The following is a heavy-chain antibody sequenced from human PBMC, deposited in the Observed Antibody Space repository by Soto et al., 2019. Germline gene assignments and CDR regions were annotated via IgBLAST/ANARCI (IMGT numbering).Heavy chain of an antibody. CDR1: GGSISSGGYY. Sequence: SETLSLTCTVSGGSISSGGYYWSWIRQHPGKGLEWIGYIYYSGSTYYNPSLKSRVTISVDTSKNQFSLKLSSVTAADTAVYYCASFIYGSGSYHFDYWGQGTLVTVSS. CDR3: ASFIYGSGSYHFDY. V-gene: IGHV4-31*03. CDR2: IYYSGST. D-gene: IGHD3-10*01. J-gene: IGHJ4*02.